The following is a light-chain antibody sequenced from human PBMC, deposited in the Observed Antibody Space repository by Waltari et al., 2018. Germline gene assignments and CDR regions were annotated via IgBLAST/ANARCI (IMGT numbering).Light chain of an antibody. CDR3: LQDYIFPLT. CDR1: EDIRND. V-gene: IGKV1-6*01. J-gene: IGKJ4*01. CDR2: AAS. Sequence: AIQMTQSPYPLSASVGDRVTITCRASEDIRNDLGWYQQKPGKAPRLLIFAASTLQSGVPSRFSGSGSGTDFTLTISSLQPEDFATYFCLQDYIFPLTFGGGTTVEI.